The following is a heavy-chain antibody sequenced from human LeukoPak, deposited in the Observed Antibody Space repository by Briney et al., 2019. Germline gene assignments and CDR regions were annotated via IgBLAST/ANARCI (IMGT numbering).Heavy chain of an antibody. Sequence: PGESLKISCKGSGYSFTSYWIGWVRQMPGKGLEWMGIIYPGDSDTRYSPSFQGQVTISADKSISTAYLQWSSLKASDTAMYYCARRMNCSSPSCYRRPFDYWGQGTLVTVSS. CDR2: IYPGDSDT. D-gene: IGHD2-2*02. V-gene: IGHV5-51*01. CDR1: GYSFTSYW. CDR3: ARRMNCSSPSCYRRPFDY. J-gene: IGHJ4*02.